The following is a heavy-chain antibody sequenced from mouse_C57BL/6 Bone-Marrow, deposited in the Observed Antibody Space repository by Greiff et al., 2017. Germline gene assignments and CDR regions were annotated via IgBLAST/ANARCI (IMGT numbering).Heavy chain of an antibody. J-gene: IGHJ3*01. CDR2: IYPYNGVS. D-gene: IGHD1-3*01. V-gene: IGHV1-31*01. Sequence: EVKLLESGPELVKPGASVKISCKASGYSFTGYYMHWVKQSHGNILDWIGYIYPYNGVSSYNQKFKGKATLTVDKSSSTAYMELRSLTSEDSAVYDCVYKWFAYWGQGTLVTVSA. CDR3: VYKWFAY. CDR1: GYSFTGYY.